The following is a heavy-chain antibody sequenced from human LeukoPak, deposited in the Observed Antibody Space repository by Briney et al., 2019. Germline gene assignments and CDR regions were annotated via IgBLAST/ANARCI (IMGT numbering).Heavy chain of an antibody. J-gene: IGHJ4*02. CDR3: ARDGDDGSFDY. CDR2: IYTSGST. V-gene: IGHV4-4*07. CDR1: GGSISSYY. Sequence: ASETLSLTGTVSGGSISSYYWSWIRQPAGKGLEWIGRIYTSGSTNYNPSLKSRVTMSVDTSKNQFSLKLSSVTAADTAVYYCARDGDDGSFDYWGQGTLVTVSS. D-gene: IGHD5-12*01.